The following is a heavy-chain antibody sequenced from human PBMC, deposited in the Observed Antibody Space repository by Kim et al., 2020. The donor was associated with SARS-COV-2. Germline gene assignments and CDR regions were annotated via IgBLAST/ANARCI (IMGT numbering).Heavy chain of an antibody. D-gene: IGHD6-6*01. CDR3: ARAGRELVRGYYGMDV. V-gene: IGHV4-59*01. Sequence: LKSRVTISVDTSKNQFSLKLSSVTAADTAVYYCARAGRELVRGYYGMDVWGQGTTVTVSS. J-gene: IGHJ6*02.